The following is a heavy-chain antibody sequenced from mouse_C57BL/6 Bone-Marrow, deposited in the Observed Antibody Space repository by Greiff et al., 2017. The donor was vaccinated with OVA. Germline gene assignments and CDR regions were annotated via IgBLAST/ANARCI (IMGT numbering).Heavy chain of an antibody. CDR3: QNPWGYFDV. J-gene: IGHJ1*03. CDR1: GYTFTSYG. V-gene: IGHV1-81*01. Sequence: QVQLQQSGAELARPGASVKLSCKASGYTFTSYGISWVKQRTGQGLEWIGEIYPRSGNTYYNEKFKGKATLTADKSSSTAYMELRSLTSEDSAVYFCQNPWGYFDVWGTGTTVTVSS. D-gene: IGHD4-1*01. CDR2: IYPRSGNT.